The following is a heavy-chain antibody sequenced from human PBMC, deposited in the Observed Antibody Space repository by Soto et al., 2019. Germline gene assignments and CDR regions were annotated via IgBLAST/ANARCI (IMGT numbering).Heavy chain of an antibody. CDR1: GYTFNNYD. V-gene: IGHV1-8*02. D-gene: IGHD3-10*01. CDR3: TRAYGAETFDF. CDR2: MNPNSGNT. J-gene: IGHJ5*01. Sequence: ASVKVSCKASGYTFNNYDIHWVRQAPGHGLEWMGWMNPNSGNTGYAQNFRGRVTMTQNTAIGTAYMELSSLRPDDTATYYCTRAYGAETFDFWGQGTRVTVSS.